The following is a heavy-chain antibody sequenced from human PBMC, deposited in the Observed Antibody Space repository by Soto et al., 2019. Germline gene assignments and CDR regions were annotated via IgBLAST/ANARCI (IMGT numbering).Heavy chain of an antibody. Sequence: QVQLVQSGAEVRKPGSSVKVSCKASGGTFSRYAINWVRQAPGQGLEWMGGIIPMFGTTNYAQKFKGRVTITADEPTSTVYMELNTLRSEDAAVYYCARASIHGSSWYFWFDPWGQGTLVTVSS. CDR2: IIPMFGTT. J-gene: IGHJ5*01. V-gene: IGHV1-69*01. CDR3: ARASIHGSSWYFWFDP. D-gene: IGHD6-13*01. CDR1: GGTFSRYA.